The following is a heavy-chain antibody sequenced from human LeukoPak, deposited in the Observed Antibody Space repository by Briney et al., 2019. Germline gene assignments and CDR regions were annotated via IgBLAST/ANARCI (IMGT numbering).Heavy chain of an antibody. CDR2: INAGHGDT. D-gene: IGHD1-14*01. CDR3: ARGAGFAEPLPEY. J-gene: IGHJ4*02. CDR1: GYTFTSYA. V-gene: IGHV1-3*01. Sequence: ASVKVSCKASGYTFTSYAIQWVRQAPGQRLEWMGRINAGHGDTKYSQKFQGRVTITRDTSASTAYMELSSLRSEDTAVYYCARGAGFAEPLPEYWGQGTLVTVSS.